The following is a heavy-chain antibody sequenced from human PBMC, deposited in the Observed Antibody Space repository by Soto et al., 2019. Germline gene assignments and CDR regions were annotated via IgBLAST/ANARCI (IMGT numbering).Heavy chain of an antibody. CDR1: GFTFSSYS. J-gene: IGHJ6*02. D-gene: IGHD3-22*01. CDR3: ARVVDYDDPYYYYGMDV. V-gene: IGHV3-21*01. Sequence: EEQLVESGGGLVKPGGSLRLSCAASGFTFSSYSMNWVRQAPGKGLEWVSSISSSSTYRYYADSVKGRFTISRDNAKNSLYLAMNSLRGVDTAVYYCARVVDYDDPYYYYGMDVWGQGTTVTVSS. CDR2: ISSSSTYR.